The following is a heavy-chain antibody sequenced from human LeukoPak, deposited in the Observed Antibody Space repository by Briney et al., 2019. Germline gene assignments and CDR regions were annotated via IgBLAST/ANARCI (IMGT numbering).Heavy chain of an antibody. J-gene: IGHJ5*02. Sequence: WVRQAPGKGLEWIGSIYYSGSTYYNPSLKSRVTISVDTSKNQFSLKLSSVTAADTAVYYCARDTGQYAPGTPGFTRFDPWGQGALVTVSS. V-gene: IGHV4-39*07. CDR3: ARDTGQYAPGTPGFTRFDP. CDR2: IYYSGST. D-gene: IGHD3-10*01.